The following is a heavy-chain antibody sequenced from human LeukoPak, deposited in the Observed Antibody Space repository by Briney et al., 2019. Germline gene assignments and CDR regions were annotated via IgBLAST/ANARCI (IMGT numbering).Heavy chain of an antibody. D-gene: IGHD3-3*01. CDR2: IYTSGST. J-gene: IGHJ4*02. CDR1: DYSISSAYY. V-gene: IGHV4-61*02. CDR3: ARDGFWAFDY. Sequence: SETLSLTCTVSDYSISSAYYWSWIRQPAGKGLEWIGRIYTSGSTNYNPSLKSRVTISVDTSKNQFSLKLSSVTAADTAVYYCARDGFWAFDYWGQGTLVTVSS.